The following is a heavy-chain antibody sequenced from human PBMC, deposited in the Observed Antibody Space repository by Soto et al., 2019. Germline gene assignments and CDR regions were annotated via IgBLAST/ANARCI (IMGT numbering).Heavy chain of an antibody. CDR3: ARDYYGSVPPDGYYYGMAV. V-gene: IGHV1-18*01. D-gene: IGHD3-10*01. CDR2: ISAYNGNT. CDR1: GYTFTSYG. J-gene: IGHJ6*02. Sequence: ASVKVSCKASGYTFTSYGISWVRQAPGQGLEWMGWISAYNGNTNYAQKLQGRVTMTTDTSTSTAYMELRSLGSDDTTVYYCARDYYGSVPPDGYYYGMAVWGQGTTVTVSS.